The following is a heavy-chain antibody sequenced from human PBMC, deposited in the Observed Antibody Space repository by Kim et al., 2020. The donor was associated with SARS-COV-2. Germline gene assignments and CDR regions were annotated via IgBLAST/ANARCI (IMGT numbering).Heavy chain of an antibody. CDR1: GYSFTSYW. J-gene: IGHJ4*02. CDR2: IDPSDSYT. D-gene: IGHD3-10*01. CDR3: ARHTTPRISVWFGESSSLPFDY. V-gene: IGHV5-10-1*01. Sequence: GESLKISCKGSGYSFTSYWISWVRQMPGKGLEWMGRIDPSDSYTNYSPSFQGHVTISADKSISTAYLQWSSLKASDTAMYYCARHTTPRISVWFGESSSLPFDYWGQGTLVTVSS.